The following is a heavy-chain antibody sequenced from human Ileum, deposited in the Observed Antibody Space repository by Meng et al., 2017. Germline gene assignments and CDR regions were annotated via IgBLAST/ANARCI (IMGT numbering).Heavy chain of an antibody. CDR2: INPSGGST. J-gene: IGHJ5*01. CDR1: GYTFTSYY. Sequence: ASVKVSCKASGYTFTSYYMHWVRQAPGQGREGMGIINPSGGSTSYAQKFQGRVTITRDTSTSTVYMELSRLRSEDTAVYYCAQDLDWLFSWAQGTLATFPS. V-gene: IGHV1-46*01. CDR3: AQDLDWLFS.